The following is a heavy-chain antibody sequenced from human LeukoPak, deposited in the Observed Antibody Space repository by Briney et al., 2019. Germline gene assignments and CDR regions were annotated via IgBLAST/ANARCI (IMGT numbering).Heavy chain of an antibody. Sequence: PGGSLRLSCAASGFTFSSYAMHWVRQAPGKGLEWVSCVSSTSSFIYYADSVKGRFTISRDNAKNSLYLQMDSLRAEDTAVYYCAKSHVSTATGTGRYFDYWGQGTLVTVSS. CDR2: VSSTSSFI. V-gene: IGHV3-21*04. CDR1: GFTFSSYA. D-gene: IGHD3-9*01. CDR3: AKSHVSTATGTGRYFDY. J-gene: IGHJ4*02.